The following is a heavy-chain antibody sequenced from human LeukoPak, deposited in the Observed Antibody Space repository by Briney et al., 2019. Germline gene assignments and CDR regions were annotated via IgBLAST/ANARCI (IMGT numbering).Heavy chain of an antibody. CDR2: IKSKTDGGTT. D-gene: IGHD1-26*01. V-gene: IGHV3-15*01. J-gene: IGHJ4*02. Sequence: GGSLRLSCAASGFTFSNAWMSWVRQAPGKGLEWVGRIKSKTDGGTTDYAAPVKGRFTISRDDSKNTLYLQMNSLKTEDTAVYYCTTEVDSGTLLPLTIWGQGTLVTVSS. CDR1: GFTFSNAW. CDR3: TTEVDSGTLLPLTI.